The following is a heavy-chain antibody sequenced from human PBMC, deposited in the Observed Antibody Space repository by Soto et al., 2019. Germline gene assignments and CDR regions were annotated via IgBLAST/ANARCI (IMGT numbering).Heavy chain of an antibody. V-gene: IGHV4-39*01. CDR3: ARQYSSSWYYHY. CDR1: GGSISSVSYY. CDR2: IYYSGST. J-gene: IGHJ4*02. D-gene: IGHD6-13*01. Sequence: QLQLQESGPGLVKPSETLSLTCTVSGGSISSVSYYWGWIRQPPGKGLEWIGSIYYSGSTYYNPSLKSRVTISVDTSKNQFSLKLSSVTAADTAVYYCARQYSSSWYYHYWGQGTLVTVSS.